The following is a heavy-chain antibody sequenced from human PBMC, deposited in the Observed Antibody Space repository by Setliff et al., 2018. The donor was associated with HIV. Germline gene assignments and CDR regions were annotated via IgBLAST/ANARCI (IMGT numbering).Heavy chain of an antibody. CDR1: GGSFSAYY. D-gene: IGHD2-2*02. V-gene: IGHV4-34*01. Sequence: SETLSLTCAVYGGSFSAYYWSWIRQSPEMGLEWIAEISHTGSTKYNPSLGSQVTISLATSKNQFSLSLRSLSAADTAVYYCARDKRYRFPFDSWGQGTLVTVTS. CDR3: ARDKRYRFPFDS. J-gene: IGHJ4*02. CDR2: ISHTGST.